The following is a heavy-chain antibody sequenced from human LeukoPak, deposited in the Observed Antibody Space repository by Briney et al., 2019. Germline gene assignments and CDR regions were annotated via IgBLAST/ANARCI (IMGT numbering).Heavy chain of an antibody. CDR3: VRSTATLYHFDY. CDR2: ISYDGSNK. D-gene: IGHD5-12*01. J-gene: IGHJ4*02. Sequence: PGGSLRLSCAASGFIFSNFAMSWVRQAPGKGLEWVAVISYDGSNKYYADSVKGRFTISRDNSKNTLYLQMNSLRAEDTAVYYCVRSTATLYHFDYWGQGTLVTVSS. V-gene: IGHV3-30*04. CDR1: GFIFSNFA.